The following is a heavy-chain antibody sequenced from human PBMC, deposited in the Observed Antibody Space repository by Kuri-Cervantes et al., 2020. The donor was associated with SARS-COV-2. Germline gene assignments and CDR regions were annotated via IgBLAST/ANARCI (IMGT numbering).Heavy chain of an antibody. V-gene: IGHV3-30*02. J-gene: IGHJ6*03. CDR2: IRYDGSNK. Sequence: GGSLRLSCAASGFTFSSYGMHWVRQAPGKGLEWVAFIRYDGSNKYYADSVKGRFTISRDNSKNTLYLQMNSLRAEDTAVYYCAKVNGPGYYYYYMGVWGKGTTVTVSS. D-gene: IGHD2-8*01. CDR1: GFTFSSYG. CDR3: AKVNGPGYYYYYMGV.